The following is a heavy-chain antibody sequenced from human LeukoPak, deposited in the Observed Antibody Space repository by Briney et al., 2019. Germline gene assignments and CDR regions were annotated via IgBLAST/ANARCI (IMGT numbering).Heavy chain of an antibody. J-gene: IGHJ6*04. D-gene: IGHD3-10*02. CDR3: AELGITMIGGV. CDR2: IKQDGNEK. CDR1: GFTFSSYW. V-gene: IGHV3-7*01. Sequence: GSLRLSCAASGFTFSSYWMSWVRQAPGKGLEWVAIIKQDGNEKYYVDSVKGRFTISRDNAKNSLYLQMNSLRAEDTAVYYCAELGITMIGGVWGKGTTVTISS.